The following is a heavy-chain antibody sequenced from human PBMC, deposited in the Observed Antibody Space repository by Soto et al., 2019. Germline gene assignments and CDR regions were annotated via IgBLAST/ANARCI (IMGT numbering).Heavy chain of an antibody. Sequence: PSETLSLTCTVSGDSITSGDYYWGWVRQPPGKGLEWIGYIFYSGSTYYKASLKSRVTISLDMSRNQFSLKLTSVTAADTAVYYGARAEVAVAGSGWFDAWGHGTLVTVSS. J-gene: IGHJ5*01. CDR1: GDSITSGDYY. CDR3: ARAEVAVAGSGWFDA. V-gene: IGHV4-30-4*01. CDR2: IFYSGST. D-gene: IGHD6-19*01.